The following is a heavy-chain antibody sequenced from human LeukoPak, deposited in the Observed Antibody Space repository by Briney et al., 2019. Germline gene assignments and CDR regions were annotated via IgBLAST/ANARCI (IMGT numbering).Heavy chain of an antibody. J-gene: IGHJ4*02. Sequence: SETLSLTCTVSGGSISSYYWSWIRQPPGKGLEWIGSIYYSGSTYYNPSLKSRVTISVDTSKNQFSLKLNSVTAADTAVYYCARDTKNWGQGTLVTVSS. V-gene: IGHV4-59*12. CDR2: IYYSGST. CDR3: ARDTKN. D-gene: IGHD1-1*01. CDR1: GGSISSYY.